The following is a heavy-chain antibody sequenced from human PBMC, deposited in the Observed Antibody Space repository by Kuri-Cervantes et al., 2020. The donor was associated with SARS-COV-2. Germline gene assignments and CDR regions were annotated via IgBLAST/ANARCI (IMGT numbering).Heavy chain of an antibody. CDR1: GGTFSSYA. Sequence: SVKVSCKASGGTFSSYAISWVRQAPGQGLEWMGGITPIFGTANYAQKFQGRVTITTDESTSTAYMELSSLRSDDTAVYYCARVGRAARLTAPYLDYWGQGTLVTVSS. J-gene: IGHJ4*02. V-gene: IGHV1-69*05. D-gene: IGHD6-6*01. CDR3: ARVGRAARLTAPYLDY. CDR2: ITPIFGTA.